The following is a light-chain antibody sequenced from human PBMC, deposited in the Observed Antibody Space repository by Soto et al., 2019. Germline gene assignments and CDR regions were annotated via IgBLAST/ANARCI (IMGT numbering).Light chain of an antibody. CDR1: QSVGRN. V-gene: IGKV3-15*01. CDR2: GAS. CDR3: QQYNHWPPLT. J-gene: IGKJ4*01. Sequence: EIVMTQSPATLSVSPGERATLSCRASQSVGRNLAWYQQKPGQAPRLLISGASTRATVIPARFSGSGSGTEFTLTISSLQSEDFATYSCQQYNHWPPLTFGGGTKVEIK.